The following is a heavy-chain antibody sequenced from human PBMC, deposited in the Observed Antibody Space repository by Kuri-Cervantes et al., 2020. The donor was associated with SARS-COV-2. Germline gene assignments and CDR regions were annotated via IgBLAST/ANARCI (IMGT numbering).Heavy chain of an antibody. Sequence: ASVKVSCKTSGYTFTSYGISWVRQAPGQGLEWMGWISIKQGDTNYAQKFQGRVTMTTDTSTGTAYMELRSLRSDDTAVYYCARVCGGDCADNYYYYGMDVWGQGTTVTVSS. J-gene: IGHJ6*02. CDR2: ISIKQGDT. V-gene: IGHV1-18*04. CDR3: ARVCGGDCADNYYYYGMDV. CDR1: GYTFTSYG. D-gene: IGHD2-21*02.